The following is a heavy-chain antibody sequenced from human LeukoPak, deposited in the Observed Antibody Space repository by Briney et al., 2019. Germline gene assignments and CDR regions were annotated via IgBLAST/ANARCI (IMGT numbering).Heavy chain of an antibody. CDR2: ISGSGTST. Sequence: GGSLRLSCAASGFTFSSYAMSWVRQAPGKGLEWVSAISGSGTSTYYADSVKGRFTISRDNAKNSLYLQMNSLRAEDTAVYYCAAYPDYYYYGMDVWGQGTTVTVSS. CDR3: AAYPDYYYYGMDV. CDR1: GFTFSSYA. V-gene: IGHV3-23*01. J-gene: IGHJ6*02.